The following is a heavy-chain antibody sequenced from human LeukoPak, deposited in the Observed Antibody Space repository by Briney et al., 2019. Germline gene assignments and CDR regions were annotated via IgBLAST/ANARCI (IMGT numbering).Heavy chain of an antibody. V-gene: IGHV1-46*01. J-gene: IGHJ3*02. CDR1: GYTFTSYY. CDR2: IKHSGGST. Sequence: ASXXVSCKASGYTFTSYYMHWVRQGPGKGLERMGIIKHSGGSTSYEQKLQGRVTITRETTTRKVYMELSSLRSEDTAVYYCAREGRWHIVVVTAPSDAFDIWGQGTMVTVSS. D-gene: IGHD2-21*02. CDR3: AREGRWHIVVVTAPSDAFDI.